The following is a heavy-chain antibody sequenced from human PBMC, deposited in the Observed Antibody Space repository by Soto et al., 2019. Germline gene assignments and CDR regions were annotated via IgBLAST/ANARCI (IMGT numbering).Heavy chain of an antibody. V-gene: IGHV3-11*01. CDR2: IDTSGRTI. CDR3: ARARTLAARLVYGFHI. D-gene: IGHD6-13*01. J-gene: IGHJ3*02. CDR1: GFTFTDYY. Sequence: QVQLVESGGGLVKSGGSLRLSCAASGFTFTDYYMSWIRQAPGKGLEWVSNIDTSGRTIYYADSVKGRFTISRDNAKNSLYLQLNSLSAEDTAVYYCARARTLAARLVYGFHIWGQGRMVTVSA.